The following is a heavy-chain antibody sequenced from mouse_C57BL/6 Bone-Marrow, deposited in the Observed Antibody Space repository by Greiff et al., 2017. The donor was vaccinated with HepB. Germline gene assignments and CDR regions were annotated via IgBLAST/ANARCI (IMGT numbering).Heavy chain of an antibody. CDR1: GYTFTSYW. D-gene: IGHD2-2*01. Sequence: QVQLQQPGAELVRPGSSVKLSCKASGYTFTSYWMDWVKQRPGQGLEWIGNIYPSDSETHYNQKFKDKATLTVDKSSSTAYMQLSSLTSEDSAVYYCARRVTPDYYAMDYWGQGTSVTVSS. CDR2: IYPSDSET. J-gene: IGHJ4*01. V-gene: IGHV1-61*01. CDR3: ARRVTPDYYAMDY.